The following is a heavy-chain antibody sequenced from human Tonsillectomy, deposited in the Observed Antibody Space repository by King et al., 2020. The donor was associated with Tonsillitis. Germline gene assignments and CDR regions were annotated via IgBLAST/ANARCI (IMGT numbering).Heavy chain of an antibody. Sequence: VQLVQSGAEVKKPGSSVKVSCKASGGTFSSYAISWVRQAPGQGLEWMGRLIPILGITHYAQTFQGRVTITADKSTSTLYMELSSLRSEDTAVYYCARDGSGDGSRLPYYYYGLDVWGQGTTVTVSS. V-gene: IGHV1-69*09. CDR3: ARDGSGDGSRLPYYYYGLDV. CDR2: LIPILGIT. J-gene: IGHJ6*02. D-gene: IGHD5-24*01. CDR1: GGTFSSYA.